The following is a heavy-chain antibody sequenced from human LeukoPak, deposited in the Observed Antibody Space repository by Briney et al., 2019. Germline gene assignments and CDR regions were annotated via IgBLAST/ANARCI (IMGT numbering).Heavy chain of an antibody. Sequence: GGSLRLSCAASGFTFSSYGMHWVRQAPGKGLEWVAVISYDGSNKYYADSVKGRFTISRDNSKNTPYLQMNSLRAEDTAVCYCAKGGYSGYDSDYWGQGTLVTVSS. V-gene: IGHV3-30*18. J-gene: IGHJ4*02. CDR1: GFTFSSYG. CDR2: ISYDGSNK. D-gene: IGHD5-12*01. CDR3: AKGGYSGYDSDY.